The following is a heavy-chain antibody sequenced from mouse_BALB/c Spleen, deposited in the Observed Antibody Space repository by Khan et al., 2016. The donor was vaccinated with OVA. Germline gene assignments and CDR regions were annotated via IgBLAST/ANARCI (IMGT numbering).Heavy chain of an antibody. CDR2: ISYSGNT. CDR3: ARVYGGDFDY. D-gene: IGHD1-1*01. V-gene: IGHV3-2*02. J-gene: IGHJ2*01. Sequence: VQLKQSGPGLVKPSQSLSLTCTVTGYSITSDYAWNWIRQFPGNKLEWMGFISYSGNTNYNPSLKSRISIIRDTSKNQFFLQLNSVTTEDTARYYCARVYGGDFDYWGQGTTLTVSS. CDR1: GYSITSDYA.